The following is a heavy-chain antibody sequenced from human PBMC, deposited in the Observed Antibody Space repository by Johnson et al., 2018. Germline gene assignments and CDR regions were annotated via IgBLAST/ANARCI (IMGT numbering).Heavy chain of an antibody. J-gene: IGHJ3*02. Sequence: QVQLVQSGGGVVQPGRSLRLSCAASGFTFSSYGMHWVRQAPGKGLEWVAVIWYDGSNKYYADSVKGRFTISRDNSKNTLYLQMNSLRAEDTAVYYWARGAPSAFDIWGQGTMVTVSS. CDR1: GFTFSSYG. V-gene: IGHV3-33*01. CDR3: ARGAPSAFDI. CDR2: IWYDGSNK.